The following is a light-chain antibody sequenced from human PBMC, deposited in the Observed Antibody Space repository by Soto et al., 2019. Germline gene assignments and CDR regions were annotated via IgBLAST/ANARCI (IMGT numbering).Light chain of an antibody. CDR2: DGS. CDR1: PSVSSD. Sequence: EIVLTPSPATPSLSPGERATLSCRASPSVSSDLAWYQQKPGQAPRLLIYDGSNRATGIPARFSSSGSGTDFTLTISSLEPEDFAVYYCQQRSNSPWTFGRGTKVEIK. J-gene: IGKJ1*01. V-gene: IGKV3-11*01. CDR3: QQRSNSPWT.